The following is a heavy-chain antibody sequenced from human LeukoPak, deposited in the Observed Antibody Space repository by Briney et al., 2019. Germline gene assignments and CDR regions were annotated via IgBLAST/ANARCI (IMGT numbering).Heavy chain of an antibody. Sequence: SETLSLTCTVSGGSISSSSYYWGWIRQPPGKGLEWIGSIYYSWSTYYNPALNVRVTISVDTSKNQFSLKLSSVTAADTAVYYCARHDRHIAVAGTRLVSWFDPWGQGTLVTVSS. CDR1: GGSISSSSYY. CDR2: IYYSWST. J-gene: IGHJ5*02. D-gene: IGHD6-19*01. V-gene: IGHV4-39*01. CDR3: ARHDRHIAVAGTRLVSWFDP.